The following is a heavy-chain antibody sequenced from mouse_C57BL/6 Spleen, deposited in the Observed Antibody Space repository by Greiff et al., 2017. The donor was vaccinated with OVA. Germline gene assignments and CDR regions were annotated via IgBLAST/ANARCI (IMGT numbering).Heavy chain of an antibody. CDR2: IYPGSGNT. J-gene: IGHJ4*01. D-gene: IGHD4-1*01. CDR3: AKTGPYYAMDY. Sequence: QVQLQQSGAELVRPGASVKLSCKASGYTFTDYYINWVKQRPGQGLEWIARIYPGSGNTYYNEKFKGKATLTAEKSSSTAYMQLSSLTSEDSAVYCCAKTGPYYAMDYWGQGTSVTVSS. V-gene: IGHV1-76*01. CDR1: GYTFTDYY.